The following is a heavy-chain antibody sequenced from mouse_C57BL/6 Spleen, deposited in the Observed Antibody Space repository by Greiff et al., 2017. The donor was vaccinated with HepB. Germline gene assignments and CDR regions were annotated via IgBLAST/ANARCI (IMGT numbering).Heavy chain of an antibody. J-gene: IGHJ3*01. CDR3: ARGETAQATSLFAY. D-gene: IGHD3-2*02. Sequence: DVHLVESGGGLVKPGGSLKLSCAASGFTFSDYGMHWVRQAPEKGLEWVAYISSGSSTIYYADTVKGRFTISRDNAKNTLFLQMTSLRSEDTAMYYCARGETAQATSLFAYWGQGTLVTVSA. CDR2: ISSGSSTI. CDR1: GFTFSDYG. V-gene: IGHV5-17*01.